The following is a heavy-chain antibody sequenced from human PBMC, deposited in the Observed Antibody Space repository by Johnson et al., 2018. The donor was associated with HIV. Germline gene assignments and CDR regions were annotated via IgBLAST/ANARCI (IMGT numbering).Heavy chain of an antibody. J-gene: IGHJ3*02. D-gene: IGHD1-26*01. CDR2: VSYDGSNK. CDR1: GFSFSSYA. V-gene: IGHV3-30*04. Sequence: VQLVESGGGVVQPGRSLRLSCAASGFSFSSYAMHWVRQAPGKGLEWVAVVSYDGSNKYYADSVKGRFTISRDNSKNTLYLQMNSLRAEDTAVYYCAREWDPRTPDAFDIWGQGTMVTVSS. CDR3: AREWDPRTPDAFDI.